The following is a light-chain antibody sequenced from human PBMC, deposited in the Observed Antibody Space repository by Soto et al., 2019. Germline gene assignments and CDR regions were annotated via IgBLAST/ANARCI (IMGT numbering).Light chain of an antibody. V-gene: IGKV3-20*01. CDR2: DAS. CDR3: EQYGSTPLT. Sequence: EIVLTQSPGTLSLSPGERATLSCRASQSVANNYLAWYQQKPVQAPRFLMYDASSRATGIPDRFSGSGSGTDFTLTISRLEPEDFAVYYCEQYGSTPLTFGGGTKVEIK. J-gene: IGKJ4*01. CDR1: QSVANNY.